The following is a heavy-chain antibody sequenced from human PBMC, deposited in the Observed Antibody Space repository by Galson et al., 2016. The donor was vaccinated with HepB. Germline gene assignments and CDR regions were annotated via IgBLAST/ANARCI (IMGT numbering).Heavy chain of an antibody. V-gene: IGHV3-23*01. CDR3: AKGGYCSISNCPDAFDI. J-gene: IGHJ3*02. Sequence: SLRLSCAASGFTFSSYAMNWVRQAPGRGLEWVSGISGSGGSTIYADSVKGRVTISRDNSKNTLDLQMNSLRAEDTAVYYCAKGGYCSISNCPDAFDIWGQGTMVAVSS. D-gene: IGHD2-2*01. CDR1: GFTFSSYA. CDR2: ISGSGGST.